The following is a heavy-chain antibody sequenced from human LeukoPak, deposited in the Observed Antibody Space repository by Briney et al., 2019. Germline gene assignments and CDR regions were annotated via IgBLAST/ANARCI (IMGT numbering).Heavy chain of an antibody. CDR2: IIPILGIA. D-gene: IGHD2-2*01. CDR1: GGTFSSYA. V-gene: IGHV1-69*04. Sequence: SAKVSCKASGGTFSSYAISWMRQAPAQGLEWMGRIIPILGIANYAQKFQGRDTITADKSTITAYMELSRLISEDTAVYYCARDPPPGDSTRWSAFDIWGQGTMVTVSS. J-gene: IGHJ3*02. CDR3: ARDPPPGDSTRWSAFDI.